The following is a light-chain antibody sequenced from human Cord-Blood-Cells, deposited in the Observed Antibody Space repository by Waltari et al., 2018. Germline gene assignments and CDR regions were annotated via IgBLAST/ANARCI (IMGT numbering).Light chain of an antibody. J-gene: IGKJ3*01. CDR3: QQRNNWPLFT. V-gene: IGKV3-11*01. CDR2: YAS. Sequence: IVLTQSPATLPLSPGERATLSCTASQSVSSYLVWYQQKPGQAPRLLIYYASNRATGITARFSGSGSGTEVTLIISSLEPEDYAVYYCQQRNNWPLFTFGPGTKVDIK. CDR1: QSVSSY.